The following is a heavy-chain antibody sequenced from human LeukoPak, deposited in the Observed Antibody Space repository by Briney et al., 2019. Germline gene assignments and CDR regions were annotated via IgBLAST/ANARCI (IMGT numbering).Heavy chain of an antibody. CDR2: INPTGGST. V-gene: IGHV1-46*01. Sequence: ASVKVSCKASGYTFTSYYIHWVRQAPGQGLEWMGLINPTGGSTSYAQKFQGRVTMTRGTSTSTVYMELSSLRSEDTAVYYCSRLGPYSSDWYGYFGYWGQGTLVTVSS. J-gene: IGHJ4*02. D-gene: IGHD6-19*01. CDR1: GYTFTSYY. CDR3: SRLGPYSSDWYGYFGY.